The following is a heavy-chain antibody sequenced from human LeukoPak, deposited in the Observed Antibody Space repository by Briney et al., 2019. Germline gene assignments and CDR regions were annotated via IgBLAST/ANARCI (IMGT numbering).Heavy chain of an antibody. CDR1: GGSISSGGYS. D-gene: IGHD5-12*01. Sequence: SETLSLTCAVSGGSISSGGYSWSWIRQPPGKGLEWIGYIYRSGSTYYNPSLKSRVTISVDRSKNQFSLKLSSVTAADTAVYYCAGGPITSMDVWGQGTTVTVSS. CDR2: IYRSGST. J-gene: IGHJ6*01. V-gene: IGHV4-30-2*01. CDR3: AGGPITSMDV.